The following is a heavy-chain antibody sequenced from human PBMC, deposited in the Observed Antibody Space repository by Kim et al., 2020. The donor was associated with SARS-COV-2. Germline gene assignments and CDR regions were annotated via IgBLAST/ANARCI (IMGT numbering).Heavy chain of an antibody. D-gene: IGHD3-22*01. J-gene: IGHJ4*02. CDR3: ARVAGRYDSSGYLDY. Sequence: PSQKSRFTISVDTSKNRFSLKLSSVTAADTAVYYCARVAGRYDSSGYLDYWGQGTLVTVSS. V-gene: IGHV4-31*02.